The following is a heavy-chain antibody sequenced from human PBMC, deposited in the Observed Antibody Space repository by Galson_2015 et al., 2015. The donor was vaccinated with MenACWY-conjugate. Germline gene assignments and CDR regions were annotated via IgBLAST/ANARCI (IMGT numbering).Heavy chain of an antibody. J-gene: IGHJ3*02. CDR3: ARGVEQWLVRPSTHFDI. CDR1: GSTFDDHG. D-gene: IGHD6-19*01. V-gene: IGHV3-20*01. CDR2: INWNGDRT. Sequence: SLRLSCAGSGSTFDDHGMYWVRHAPGKGLEWVSSINWNGDRTGYADSVKGRFTISRDNAKNSLYLQMNNLRAEDTAFYHCARGVEQWLVRPSTHFDIWGQGTLLTVSS.